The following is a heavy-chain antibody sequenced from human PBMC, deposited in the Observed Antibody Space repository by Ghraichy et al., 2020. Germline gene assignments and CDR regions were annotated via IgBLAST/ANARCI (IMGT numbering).Heavy chain of an antibody. CDR1: GFTFSDYY. CDR2: ISTTSSYR. V-gene: IGHV3-11*05. D-gene: IGHD5-12*01. Sequence: GGSLRLSCRTSGFTFSDYYMSWIRQAPGKGLEWISYISTTSSYRDNAESVKGRFTISRDNAKSSLYLQMNSLRAEDTAVYYCARGYDYFADWGQGTLVTVSS. CDR3: ARGYDYFAD. J-gene: IGHJ4*02.